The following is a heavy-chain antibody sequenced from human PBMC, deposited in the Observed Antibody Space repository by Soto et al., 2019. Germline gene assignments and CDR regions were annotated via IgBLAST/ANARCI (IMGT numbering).Heavy chain of an antibody. CDR1: GGSFSGYY. CDR3: VRCEEESGSYFGEDYYNYRGV. Sequence: SETLSLTCAVYGGSFSGYYWSWIRQPPGKGLEWIGEINHSGSTNYNPSLKSRVTISVDTSKNQFSLKLSSVTAADTAVYYGVRCEEESGSYFGEDYYNYRGVWGKGTTVTVSS. D-gene: IGHD1-26*01. J-gene: IGHJ6*03. CDR2: INHSGST. V-gene: IGHV4-34*01.